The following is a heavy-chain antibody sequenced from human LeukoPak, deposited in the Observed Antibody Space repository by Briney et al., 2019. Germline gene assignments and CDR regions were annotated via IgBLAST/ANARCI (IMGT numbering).Heavy chain of an antibody. CDR1: GFIFSNYA. V-gene: IGHV3-23*01. D-gene: IGHD1-1*01. CDR2: ISGNT. J-gene: IGHJ4*02. CDR3: AKGRDNPYFFDY. Sequence: GGSLRLSCAVSGFIFSNYAMGWVRQAPGKGLEWVSAISGNTYYADSVKGRFTVSRDNSKNTLYLQMNSLRVEDTAVYYCAKGRDNPYFFDYWGQGTLVTVSS.